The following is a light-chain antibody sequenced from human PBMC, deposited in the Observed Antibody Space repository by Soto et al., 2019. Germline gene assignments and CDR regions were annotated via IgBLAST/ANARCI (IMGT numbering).Light chain of an antibody. V-gene: IGKV1-9*01. CDR2: AAS. Sequence: ILLTQSPSSLSASVGDRVTITCRASQGMDSSFAWYQQKPGKAPKLLIYAASSLQSGVPSRFSGSGSGTDFTLTISSLQPEDFATYYCQQLHDYPITFGQGTRLEIK. J-gene: IGKJ5*01. CDR1: QGMDSS. CDR3: QQLHDYPIT.